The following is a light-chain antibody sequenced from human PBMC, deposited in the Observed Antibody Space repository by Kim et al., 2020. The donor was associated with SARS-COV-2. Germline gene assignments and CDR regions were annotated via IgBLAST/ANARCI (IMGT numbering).Light chain of an antibody. CDR1: RSMGAGY. V-gene: IGKV3-20*01. CDR2: SAS. J-gene: IGKJ2*01. CDR3: HHSSSSPYYT. Sequence: SPGDRATLSCRASRSMGAGYLTWYQQKPGQAPRLLMYSASTRATGIPDRFSGSESGTDFILTINRLEPEDSAIYYCHHSSSSPYYTFGQGTKLEI.